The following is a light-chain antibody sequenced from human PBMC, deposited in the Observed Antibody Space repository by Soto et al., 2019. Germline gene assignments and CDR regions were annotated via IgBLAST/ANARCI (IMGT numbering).Light chain of an antibody. CDR2: EVS. J-gene: IGLJ2*01. CDR3: SSYTSSSTLGV. CDR1: SSDVGDYNY. Sequence: QSALTQPASVSGSTGQSITISCTGTSSDVGDYNYVSWYQQHPGKAPKLIIYEVSNRPSGVSYRFSGSKSGNTASLTISGLQAEDEADYYCSSYTSSSTLGVFGGGTKLTVL. V-gene: IGLV2-14*01.